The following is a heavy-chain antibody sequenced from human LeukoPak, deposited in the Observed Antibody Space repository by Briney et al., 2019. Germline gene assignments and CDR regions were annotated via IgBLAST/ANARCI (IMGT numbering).Heavy chain of an antibody. D-gene: IGHD2-2*01. V-gene: IGHV4-39*07. J-gene: IGHJ5*02. CDR2: IYYSGST. CDR1: GGSISSSSYY. CDR3: ARESDYQLPTRGVNWFDP. Sequence: SETLSLTCTVSGGSISSSSYYWGWIRQPPGKGLEWIGSIYYSGSTYCNPSLKSRVTISVDTSKNQFSLKLSSVTAADTAVYYCARESDYQLPTRGVNWFDPWGQGTLVTVSS.